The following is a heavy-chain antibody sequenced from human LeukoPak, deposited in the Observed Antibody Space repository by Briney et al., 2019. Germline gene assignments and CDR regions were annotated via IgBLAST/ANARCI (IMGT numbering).Heavy chain of an antibody. J-gene: IGHJ4*02. CDR3: ARVEGLEYDSSGYSYTFDY. CDR2: ISSSSSYI. Sequence: KPGGSLRLSCAASGFTFSSYSMNWLRQAPGRGLEWVSSISSSSSYIYYADSVKGRFTISRDNAKNSLYLQMNSLRAEDTAVYYCARVEGLEYDSSGYSYTFDYSGPGNLVTVSS. CDR1: GFTFSSYS. D-gene: IGHD3-22*01. V-gene: IGHV3-21*01.